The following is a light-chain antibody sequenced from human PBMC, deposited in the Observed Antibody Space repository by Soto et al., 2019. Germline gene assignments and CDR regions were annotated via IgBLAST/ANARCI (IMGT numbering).Light chain of an antibody. CDR2: EVS. V-gene: IGLV2-8*01. CDR3: SSYAGSDNFV. CDR1: SSDVGANNDY. J-gene: IGLJ1*01. Sequence: QSALTQPPSASGSPGQSVTISCTGTSSDVGANNDYVSWYQRHPGKVPKLMIYEVSKRPPGVPDRFSGSKSGNTASLTVSGLQADDEADYYCSSYAGSDNFVFGTGTKVTVL.